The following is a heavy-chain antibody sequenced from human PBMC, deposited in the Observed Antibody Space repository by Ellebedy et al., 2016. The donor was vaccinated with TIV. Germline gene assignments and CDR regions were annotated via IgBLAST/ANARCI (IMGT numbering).Heavy chain of an antibody. CDR3: ARDRISGYGGNSGGRTDAFDI. J-gene: IGHJ3*02. CDR1: GYTFTSYG. V-gene: IGHV1-18*01. D-gene: IGHD4-23*01. CDR2: ISAYNGNT. Sequence: ASVKVSCKASGYTFTSYGISWVRQAPGQGLEWMGWISAYNGNTNYAQKLQGRVTMTTDTSTSTAYMELRSLRSDDTAVYYCARDRISGYGGNSGGRTDAFDIWGQGTMVTVSS.